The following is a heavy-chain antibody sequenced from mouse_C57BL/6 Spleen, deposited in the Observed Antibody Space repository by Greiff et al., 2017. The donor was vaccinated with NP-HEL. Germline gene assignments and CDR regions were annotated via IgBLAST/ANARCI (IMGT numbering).Heavy chain of an antibody. D-gene: IGHD2-1*01. CDR1: GYTFTSYW. CDR2: INPSNGGT. J-gene: IGHJ4*01. CDR3: ARLGDIYYAHYYAMDY. V-gene: IGHV1-53*01. Sequence: QVQLQQPGTELVKPGASVKLSCKASGYTFTSYWMHWVKQRPGQGLEWIGNINPSNGGTNYNEKFKSKATLTVDKSSSTAYMQLSSLTSEDSAVYYCARLGDIYYAHYYAMDYWGQGTSVTVSS.